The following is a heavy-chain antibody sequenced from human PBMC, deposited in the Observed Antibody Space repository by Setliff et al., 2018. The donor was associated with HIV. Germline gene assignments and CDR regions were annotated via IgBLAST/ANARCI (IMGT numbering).Heavy chain of an antibody. CDR2: VYNSGGT. V-gene: IGHV4-59*11. J-gene: IGHJ4*02. CDR3: ARESPDGLDY. CDR1: GGSISSQY. Sequence: PSETLSLTCTVSGGSISSQYWSWIRQTPGKGLGSIGYVYNSGGTNYNPSLKSRVTISVDTSKNQFSLRLSSVTAADTAMYFCARESPDGLDYWGQGTLVTVSS. D-gene: IGHD2-8*01.